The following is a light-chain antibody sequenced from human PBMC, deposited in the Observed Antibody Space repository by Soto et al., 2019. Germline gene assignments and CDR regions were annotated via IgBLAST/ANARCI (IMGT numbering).Light chain of an antibody. Sequence: DIQMTQSPSTLSASVGDRVTITCRASQSISNWLAWYQQKPGKAPKLLIYKASSLESGVPSRLSGSGSATECTLTISSLQPDDFATYYCQQYDSYPLTFGGGTKVEIK. CDR3: QQYDSYPLT. V-gene: IGKV1-5*03. CDR2: KAS. J-gene: IGKJ4*01. CDR1: QSISNW.